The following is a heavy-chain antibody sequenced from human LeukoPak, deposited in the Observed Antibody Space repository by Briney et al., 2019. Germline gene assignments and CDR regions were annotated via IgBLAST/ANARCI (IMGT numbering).Heavy chain of an antibody. J-gene: IGHJ3*02. D-gene: IGHD4-17*01. CDR3: ARVGGYGDYVVAFDI. Sequence: ASVKVSCKASGYTFTSYGISWVRQAPGQGLERMGWISAYNGNTNYAQKLQGRVTMTTDTSTSTAYMELRSLRSDDTAVYYCARVGGYGDYVVAFDIWGQGTMVTVSS. V-gene: IGHV1-18*01. CDR2: ISAYNGNT. CDR1: GYTFTSYG.